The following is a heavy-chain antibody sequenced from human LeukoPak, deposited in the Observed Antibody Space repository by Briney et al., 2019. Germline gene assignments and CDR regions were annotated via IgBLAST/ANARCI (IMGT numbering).Heavy chain of an antibody. J-gene: IGHJ4*02. D-gene: IGHD3-10*01. CDR2: IYLGGST. CDR3: ARGHWVRGFIGGIYFDY. CDR1: GGSFTVSY. Sequence: SETLSLTCAVHGGSFTVSYWSWIRHPPGKGLEWIGEIYLGGSTNYNPSLKNRVTISVDTSKNQFSLKLSSFTAADTAVYYCARGHWVRGFIGGIYFDYWGQGTLVTVSS. V-gene: IGHV4-34*01.